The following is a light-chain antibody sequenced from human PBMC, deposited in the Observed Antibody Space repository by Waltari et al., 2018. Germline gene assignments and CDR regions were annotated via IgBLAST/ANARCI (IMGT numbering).Light chain of an antibody. CDR2: GNS. V-gene: IGLV1-40*01. CDR3: QSYDSSLSGSV. J-gene: IGLJ3*02. CDR1: SSNIGAGSD. Sequence: QSVLAQPPSVSGAPGPRVTISCSGSSSNIGAGSDVPWYQHLPGTAPKLLIYGNSNRPSGVPDRFSGSKSGTSASLAITGLRAEDEADYYCQSYDSSLSGSVFGGGTKLTVL.